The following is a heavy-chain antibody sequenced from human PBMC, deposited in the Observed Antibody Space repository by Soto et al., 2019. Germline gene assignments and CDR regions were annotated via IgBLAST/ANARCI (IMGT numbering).Heavy chain of an antibody. J-gene: IGHJ4*02. D-gene: IGHD4-4*01. CDR2: IYYSGST. CDR1: GGSISSYY. V-gene: IGHV4-59*01. Sequence: LSLTCTVSGGSISSYYWSWIRQPPEKGLEWIGYIYYSGSTNYNPSLKSRVTISVDTSKNQFSLKLSSVTAADTAVYYCARVGYSNYGVDYWGQGTLVTVSS. CDR3: ARVGYSNYGVDY.